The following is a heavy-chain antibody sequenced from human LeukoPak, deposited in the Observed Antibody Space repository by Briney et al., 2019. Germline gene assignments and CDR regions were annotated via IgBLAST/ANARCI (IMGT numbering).Heavy chain of an antibody. CDR3: ASSHLYSSSWYLSGRFDF. CDR1: GGSISSYY. V-gene: IGHV4-59*01. D-gene: IGHD6-13*01. CDR2: IYYSGIT. Sequence: SETLSLTCTVSGGSISSYYWSWIRQPPGKGLEWIGYIYYSGITNYNPSLKSRVTISIDTSKNHFSLQLSSVAAADTAVYYCASSHLYSSSWYLSGRFDFWGQGTLVTVSS. J-gene: IGHJ4*02.